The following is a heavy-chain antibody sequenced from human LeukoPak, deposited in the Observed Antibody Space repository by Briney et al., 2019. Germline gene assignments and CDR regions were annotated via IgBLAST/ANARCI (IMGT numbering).Heavy chain of an antibody. Sequence: GGSLRLPCAASGFTFQDYAMHWVRQAPGKGLECVALISGDGDTTSYTDSVKGRFTVYRDNSKNSLYLRMDSLTTEDTGLYYCTKVADSGSYYRAFELWGQGTMVTVSS. CDR3: TKVADSGSYYRAFEL. D-gene: IGHD3-10*01. CDR2: ISGDGDTT. J-gene: IGHJ3*01. CDR1: GFTFQDYA. V-gene: IGHV3-43*02.